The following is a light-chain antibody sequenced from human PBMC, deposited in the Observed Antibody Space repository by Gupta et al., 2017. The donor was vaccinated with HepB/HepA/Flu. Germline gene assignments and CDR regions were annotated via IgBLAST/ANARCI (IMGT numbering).Light chain of an antibody. CDR2: WAS. V-gene: IGKV4-1*01. CDR1: QSVLYSSNNKNY. CDR3: QQYYSTPYT. Sequence: DIGMTQPRDSLAVSLGERATINCKSSQSVLYSSNNKNYLAWYQQKPGQPPKLLIYWASTRESGVPDRFGGSGSGTDFTLTISSLQAEDVAVYYCQQYYSTPYTFGQGTKLEIK. J-gene: IGKJ2*01.